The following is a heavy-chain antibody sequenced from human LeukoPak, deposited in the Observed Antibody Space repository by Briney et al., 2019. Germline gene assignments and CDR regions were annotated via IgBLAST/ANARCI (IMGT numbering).Heavy chain of an antibody. CDR3: VRHHKYCSSTSCYKVGDPTDSFDT. J-gene: IGHJ3*02. CDR1: GCSISSSSYY. D-gene: IGHD2-2*01. CDR2: IYYSGST. Sequence: MTWETLFLTCTVSGCSISSSSYYWGWIRQPPGKGLEWLGSIYYSGSTYYNPSLHSRITVSRATSKNQFSLKSSSVTAADTAVYYCVRHHKYCSSTSCYKVGDPTDSFDTWGLGTMVTVSS. V-gene: IGHV4-39*01.